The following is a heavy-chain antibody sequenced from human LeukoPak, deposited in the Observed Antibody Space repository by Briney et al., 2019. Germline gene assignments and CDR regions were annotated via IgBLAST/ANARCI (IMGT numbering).Heavy chain of an antibody. CDR1: GYTFTSYG. D-gene: IGHD2-2*01. CDR2: INPNSGGT. V-gene: IGHV1-2*04. J-gene: IGHJ6*02. Sequence: ASVKVSCKASGYTFTSYGISWVRQAPGQGLEWMGWINPNSGGTNYAQKFQGWVTMTRDTSISTAYMELSSLRSEDTAVYYCAREKSPNCSSTSCSHYYYYGMDVWGQGTTVTVSS. CDR3: AREKSPNCSSTSCSHYYYYGMDV.